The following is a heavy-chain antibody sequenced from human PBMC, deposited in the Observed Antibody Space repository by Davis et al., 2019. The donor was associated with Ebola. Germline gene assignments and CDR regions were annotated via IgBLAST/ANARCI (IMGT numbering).Heavy chain of an antibody. D-gene: IGHD2/OR15-2a*01. V-gene: IGHV3-23*01. CDR1: GFTFSNYD. J-gene: IGHJ4*02. CDR2: ISASDGHT. Sequence: GESLKISCAASGFTFSNYDMSWVRQVPGKGLEWVSTISASDGHTHYSDSVKGRFTISRDNSKDTLYLQMNSLRAEDTATYYCARYCNYPDCSYFDCWGQGTMVAVSS. CDR3: ARYCNYPDCSYFDC.